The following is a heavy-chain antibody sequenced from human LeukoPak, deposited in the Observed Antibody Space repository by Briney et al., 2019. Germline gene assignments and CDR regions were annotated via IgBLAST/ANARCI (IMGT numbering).Heavy chain of an antibody. CDR1: GFSFSSHV. CDR2: ISGSGGDT. J-gene: IGHJ4*02. CDR3: AKDQNYESSGYYGGFDY. D-gene: IGHD3-22*01. Sequence: GGSLRLSCAASGFSFSSHVMHWVRQAPGKGLEWVSGISGSGGDTYYADSVRGRFTISRDNSKNTLNLQMNSLRAEDTALYYCAKDQNYESSGYYGGFDYWGQGTLVTVSS. V-gene: IGHV3-23*01.